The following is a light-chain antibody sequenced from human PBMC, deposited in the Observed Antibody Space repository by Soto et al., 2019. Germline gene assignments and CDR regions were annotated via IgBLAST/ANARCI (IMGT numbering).Light chain of an antibody. CDR2: EVI. Sequence: QSVLTQPASVSGSPGQTITISCSGTSSDIGSYNLVSWYQHQPAKAPKLIIYEVIKRPSGFSHRFSGSKSGNTASLTISGLADEDAADYYCCYDGGRSTLVFGGGTKLTVL. J-gene: IGLJ2*01. CDR3: CYDGGRSTLV. V-gene: IGLV2-23*02. CDR1: SSDIGSYNL.